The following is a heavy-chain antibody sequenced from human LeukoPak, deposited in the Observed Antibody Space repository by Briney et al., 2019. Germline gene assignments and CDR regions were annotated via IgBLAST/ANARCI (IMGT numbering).Heavy chain of an antibody. V-gene: IGHV3-48*03. CDR3: AREAYDFWSGSIYGMDV. CDR2: ISSSGSTI. D-gene: IGHD3-3*01. CDR1: GFTFSSYE. J-gene: IGHJ6*02. Sequence: QPGGSLRLSCAASGFTFSSYEMNWVRQAPGKGLEWVSYISSSGSTIYYADSVKGRFTISRDYAKNSLYLQMNSLRAEDTAVYYCAREAYDFWSGSIYGMDVWGQGTTVTVSS.